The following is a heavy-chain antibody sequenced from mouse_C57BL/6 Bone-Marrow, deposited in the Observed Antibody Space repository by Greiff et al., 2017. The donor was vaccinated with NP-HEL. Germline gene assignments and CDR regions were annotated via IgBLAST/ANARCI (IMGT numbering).Heavy chain of an antibody. D-gene: IGHD1-1*01. J-gene: IGHJ2*01. V-gene: IGHV1-43*01. CDR1: GYSFTGYY. CDR3: AGEYYGSSLFYFDY. Sequence: EVQLQQSGPELVKPGASVKISCKASGYSFTGYYMHWVKQSSEKSLEWIGEINPSTGGTSYNQKLKGKATLTVDKSSSTAYMQLKSLTSEDSAVYYCAGEYYGSSLFYFDYWGQGTTLTVSS. CDR2: INPSTGGT.